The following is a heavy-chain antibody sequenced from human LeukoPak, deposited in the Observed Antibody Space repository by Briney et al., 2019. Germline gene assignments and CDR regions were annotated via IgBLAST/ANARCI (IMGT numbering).Heavy chain of an antibody. Sequence: SETLSLTCTVSSGSINSYYWSWIRQPPGKGLEWIGYIYYSGSTYYNPSLKSRVTISVDTSKNQFSLKLSSETAADTAVYYCARAGGSGLIDYWGQGTLVTVSS. CDR1: SGSINSYY. CDR3: ARAGGSGLIDY. CDR2: IYYSGST. D-gene: IGHD6-19*01. V-gene: IGHV4-59*12. J-gene: IGHJ4*02.